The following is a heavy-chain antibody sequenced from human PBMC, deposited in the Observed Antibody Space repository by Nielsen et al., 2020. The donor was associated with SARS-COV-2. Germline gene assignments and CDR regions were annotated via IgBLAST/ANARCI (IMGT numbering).Heavy chain of an antibody. CDR3: AKMRSQWLGRTDVMDV. Sequence: GGSLRLSCAAAGFSFDTYAMHWVRQAPGKGLEWLAIISGDGDRTYYADSVKGRFTISRDNFMNTVRLQMNNLRPDDTGLYFCAKMRSQWLGRTDVMDVRGQGTLVTVSS. V-gene: IGHV3-30*18. J-gene: IGHJ4*02. CDR1: GFSFDTYA. D-gene: IGHD6-19*01. CDR2: ISGDGDRT.